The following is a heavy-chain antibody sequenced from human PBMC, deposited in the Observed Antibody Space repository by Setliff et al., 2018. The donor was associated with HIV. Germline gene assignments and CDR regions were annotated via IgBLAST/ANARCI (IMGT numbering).Heavy chain of an antibody. CDR3: ARDWHYYGSGSYSYFDH. D-gene: IGHD3-10*01. V-gene: IGHV1-2*02. CDR1: GYTFSGYY. CDR2: INPNSGDT. J-gene: IGHJ4*02. Sequence: ASVKVSCKASGYTFSGYYMHWVRQAPGQGLEWMGWINPNSGDTKYAQKFQGRVTMTRDMSISTAYMELSRLTSDDTAVYYCARDWHYYGSGSYSYFDHWGQGTLVTV.